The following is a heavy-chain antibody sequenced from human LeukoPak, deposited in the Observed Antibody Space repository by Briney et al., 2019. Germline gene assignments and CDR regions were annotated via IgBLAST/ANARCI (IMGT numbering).Heavy chain of an antibody. CDR1: GFTFSSYW. CDR2: INSDGSST. V-gene: IGHV3-74*01. Sequence: GGSLRLSCAASGFTFSSYWMHWVRQAPGKGLVWVSRINSDGSSTSYADSVKGRFTISRDNAKNTLYLQTNSLRAEDTAVYYCAAQYCSGGSCYPRYWSQGTLVTVSS. J-gene: IGHJ4*02. D-gene: IGHD2-15*01. CDR3: AAQYCSGGSCYPRY.